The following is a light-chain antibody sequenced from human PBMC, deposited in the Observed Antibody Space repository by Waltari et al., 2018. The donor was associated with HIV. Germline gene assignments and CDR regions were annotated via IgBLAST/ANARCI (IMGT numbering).Light chain of an antibody. CDR1: LSLLHSNGHNS. Sequence: DIVMTQSPLSLPVTPGEPASISCRSSLSLLHSNGHNSLDWYLQKPGQSPQLLIYMGSNRASGVPDRFSGSGSGTDFTLEISRVEAEDVGIYYCMQGLQTPSFGQGTRVEIK. J-gene: IGKJ1*01. CDR2: MGS. CDR3: MQGLQTPS. V-gene: IGKV2-28*01.